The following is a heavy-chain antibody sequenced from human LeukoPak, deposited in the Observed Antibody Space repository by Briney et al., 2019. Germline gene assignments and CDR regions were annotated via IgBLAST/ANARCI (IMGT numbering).Heavy chain of an antibody. D-gene: IGHD6-19*01. CDR3: ASSAYRYSSGRPYYYYYYYMVV. J-gene: IGHJ6*03. CDR2: IYTSGST. V-gene: IGHV4-61*02. Sequence: SQTLSLTCTVSGGSISGGSYYWSWFRQPAGKGLEWIGRIYTSGSTNYNPSLKSRVTISVDTSKNQFSLKLSSVTAADTAVYYCASSAYRYSSGRPYYYYYYYMVVWGKGTTVTVSS. CDR1: GGSISGGSYY.